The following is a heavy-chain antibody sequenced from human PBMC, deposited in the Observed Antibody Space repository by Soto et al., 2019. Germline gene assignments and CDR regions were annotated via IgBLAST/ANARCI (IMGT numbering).Heavy chain of an antibody. D-gene: IGHD3-22*01. J-gene: IGHJ4*02. CDR3: ARLGDYYQAFDY. Sequence: SETLSLTCDVYGGSFSGYIWTWIRQTPGKGLQWIGYIYYTGTTNYYPSLKSRATISVDTSRNQFSLNLSSVTAADTAVYYCARLGDYYQAFDYWGQGTLVTVSS. CDR2: IYYTGTT. V-gene: IGHV4-34*11. CDR1: GGSFSGYI.